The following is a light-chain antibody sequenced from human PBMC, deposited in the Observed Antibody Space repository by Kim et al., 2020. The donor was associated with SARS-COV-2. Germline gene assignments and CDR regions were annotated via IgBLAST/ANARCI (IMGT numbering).Light chain of an antibody. CDR2: DVS. CDR1: SSDVGGYNY. J-gene: IGLJ2*01. CDR3: SSYTSSSTLV. V-gene: IGLV2-14*03. Sequence: GQSIPISCTGTSSDVGGYNYVSWYQQHPGKAPKLMIFDVSNRPSGVSNRFSGSKSGNTASLTISGLQAEDDADYYCSSYTSSSTLVFGGGTQLTVL.